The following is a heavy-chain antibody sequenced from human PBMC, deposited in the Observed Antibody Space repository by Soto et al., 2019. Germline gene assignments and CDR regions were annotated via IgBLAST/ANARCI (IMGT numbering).Heavy chain of an antibody. Sequence: VKVSCKSCGYTFTMYYMHWLRQAPGQGLEWMGIINPSGGSTSYAQKFQGRVTMTRDTSTSTVYMELSSLRSEDTAVYYCARAHYYDSSGYWYYFDYWGQGTLVTV. V-gene: IGHV1-46*01. D-gene: IGHD3-22*01. CDR3: ARAHYYDSSGYWYYFDY. CDR1: GYTFTMYY. J-gene: IGHJ4*02. CDR2: INPSGGST.